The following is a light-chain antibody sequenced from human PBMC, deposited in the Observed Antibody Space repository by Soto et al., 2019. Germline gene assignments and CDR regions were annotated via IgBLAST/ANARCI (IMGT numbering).Light chain of an antibody. CDR3: QHYKMYSPWT. CDR1: QSITTW. CDR2: DVS. V-gene: IGKV1-5*01. J-gene: IGKJ1*01. Sequence: IQMTQSPATVSAYVGDSVTITCRASQSITTWLAWYQPRPGKAPKLLIYDVSSLQSGVPSRFRGSGSGTDFTLTISSLQPEDLATYYCQHYKMYSPWTFGQGTKVDIK.